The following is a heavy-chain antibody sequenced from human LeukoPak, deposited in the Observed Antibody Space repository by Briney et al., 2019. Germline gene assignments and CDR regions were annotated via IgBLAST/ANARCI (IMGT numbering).Heavy chain of an antibody. CDR1: GYTLTELS. V-gene: IGHV1-24*01. CDR3: ATAQLLAPRDAFGI. J-gene: IGHJ3*02. CDR2: FDPEDGET. Sequence: GASVKVSCKVSGYTLTELSMHWVRQAPGKGLEWMGGFDPEDGETIYAQKFQGRVTMTEDTSTDTAYMELSSLRSEDTAVYYCATAQLLAPRDAFGIWGQGTMVTVSS. D-gene: IGHD1-26*01.